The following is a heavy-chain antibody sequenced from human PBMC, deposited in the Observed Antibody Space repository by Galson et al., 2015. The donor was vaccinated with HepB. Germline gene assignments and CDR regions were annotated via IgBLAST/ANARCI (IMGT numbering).Heavy chain of an antibody. D-gene: IGHD3-3*01. CDR1: GGTFSSYT. V-gene: IGHV1-69*04. J-gene: IGHJ5*02. CDR3: ARDGTIFGVVISNNWFDL. Sequence: SVKVSCKASGGTFSSYTISWVRQAPGQGLEWMGRIIPILGIANYAQKFQGRVTITADKSTSTAYMELSSLRSEDTAVYYCARDGTIFGVVISNNWFDLWGQGTLVTVSS. CDR2: IIPILGIA.